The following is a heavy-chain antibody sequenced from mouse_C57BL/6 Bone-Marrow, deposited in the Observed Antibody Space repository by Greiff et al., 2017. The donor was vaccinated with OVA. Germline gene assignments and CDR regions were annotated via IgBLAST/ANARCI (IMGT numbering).Heavy chain of an antibody. CDR3: ARWRYGSGYYAMDY. CDR1: GYTFTSYW. D-gene: IGHD1-1*01. V-gene: IGHV1-52*01. CDR2: IDPSDSET. Sequence: QVQLKQPGAELVRPGSSVKLSCKASGYTFTSYWMHWVKQRPIQGLEWIGNIDPSDSETHYNQKFKDKATLTVDKSSSTAYMQLSSLTSEDSAVYYCARWRYGSGYYAMDYWGQGTSVTVSS. J-gene: IGHJ4*01.